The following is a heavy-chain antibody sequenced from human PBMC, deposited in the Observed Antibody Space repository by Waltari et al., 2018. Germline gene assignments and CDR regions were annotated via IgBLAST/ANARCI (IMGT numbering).Heavy chain of an antibody. D-gene: IGHD1-26*01. Sequence: QVQLQESGPGLVKPSETLSLTCTVSGGSISSHYWSWTRQPPGKGLEWIGYIYYSGSTNYNPALKSRVTISVDTSKNQFSLKLSSVTAADTAVYYCARESDSGSYFDYWGQGTLVTVSS. V-gene: IGHV4-59*11. CDR3: ARESDSGSYFDY. CDR2: IYYSGST. J-gene: IGHJ4*02. CDR1: GGSISSHY.